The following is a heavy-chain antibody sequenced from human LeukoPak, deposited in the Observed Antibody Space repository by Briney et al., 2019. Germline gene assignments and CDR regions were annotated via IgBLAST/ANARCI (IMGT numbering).Heavy chain of an antibody. CDR3: ARDIHSGFDQ. CDR2: ISSDASST. V-gene: IGHV3-74*01. J-gene: IGHJ5*02. CDR1: GFTFSSYW. D-gene: IGHD5-12*01. Sequence: PGGSLRLSCAASGFTFSSYWMHWVRQAPGTGLVWVSRISSDASSTNYADSVKGRFTISRDNAKNTLYLQMNSLRAEDTAVYYCARDIHSGFDQWGQGTLVTVSS.